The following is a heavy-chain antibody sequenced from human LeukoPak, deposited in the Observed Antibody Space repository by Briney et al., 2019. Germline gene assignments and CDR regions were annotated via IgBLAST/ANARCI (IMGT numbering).Heavy chain of an antibody. J-gene: IGHJ5*02. CDR1: GGTFSSYG. V-gene: IGHV1-69*04. CDR2: IIPILGIA. CDR3: ARETNWNGWVAP. Sequence: ASVKVSCKASGGTFSSYGISWVRQAPGQGLEWMGRIIPILGIANYAQKFQGRVTITADKSTSTAYMELSSLRSEDTAVYYCARETNWNGWVAPWGQGTLVTVSS. D-gene: IGHD1-20*01.